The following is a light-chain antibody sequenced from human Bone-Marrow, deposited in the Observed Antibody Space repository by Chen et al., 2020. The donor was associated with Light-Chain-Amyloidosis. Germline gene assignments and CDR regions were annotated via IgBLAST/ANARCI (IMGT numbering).Light chain of an antibody. CDR2: DVS. V-gene: IGLV2-11*02. CDR3: CSTAGRSTLG. J-gene: IGLJ2*01. CDR1: SGDVGGYDV. Sequence: QSALTQPRSVSRSPGQSVTISCTGTSGDVGGYDVVSWYQQYPVKAPKLIIYDVSKRPSGVPDRCAGSKSGNTASRTSSGLQAADEADYYCCSTAGRSTLGFGGGTTRTVL.